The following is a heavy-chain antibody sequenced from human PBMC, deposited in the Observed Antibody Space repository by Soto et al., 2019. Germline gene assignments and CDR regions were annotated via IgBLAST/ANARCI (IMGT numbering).Heavy chain of an antibody. Sequence: QVQLVQSGAEVKKPGASVKVSCKSSGYTFTSYAVHWVRQAPGQRLEWMAWISAGNGNTKYSQKFQGRVTITRGTSASTAYLELSSLRSEDTAVYFCARDFSLEVSSGYSDYYSYGMDVWGQGTTVTVSS. CDR2: ISAGNGNT. CDR1: GYTFTSYA. J-gene: IGHJ6*02. V-gene: IGHV1-3*01. D-gene: IGHD3-22*01. CDR3: ARDFSLEVSSGYSDYYSYGMDV.